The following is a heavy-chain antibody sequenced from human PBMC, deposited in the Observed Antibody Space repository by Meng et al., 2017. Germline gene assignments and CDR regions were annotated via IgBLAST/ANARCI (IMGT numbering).Heavy chain of an antibody. CDR3: ARAQTRGYYDSSGYYLFDY. CDR1: GSSTSSGYY. J-gene: IGHJ4*02. D-gene: IGHD3-22*01. V-gene: IGHV4-38-2*01. CDR2: IYRSGST. Sequence: PETLSPTGVVSGSSTSSGYYWGWIRQPPGKGLEWIGRIYRSGSTYYNLSLKSRVTISVDTSKNRFSLKLSSVTAADTAVYYCARAQTRGYYDSSGYYLFDYWGQGTLVTVSS.